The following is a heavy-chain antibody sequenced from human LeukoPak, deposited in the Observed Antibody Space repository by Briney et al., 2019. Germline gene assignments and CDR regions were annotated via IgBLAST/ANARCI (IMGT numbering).Heavy chain of an antibody. CDR2: ITPIFGIA. J-gene: IGHJ4*02. Sequence: SVKVSCQASGGTFSSYAISWVRQAPGQGLEWMGRITPIFGIANYAQKFQGRVTITADKSTSTAYMELSSLRSEDTAVYYCARGYSGYDYGYSYYWGQGTLVTVSS. CDR3: ARGYSGYDYGYSYY. CDR1: GGTFSSYA. D-gene: IGHD5-12*01. V-gene: IGHV1-69*04.